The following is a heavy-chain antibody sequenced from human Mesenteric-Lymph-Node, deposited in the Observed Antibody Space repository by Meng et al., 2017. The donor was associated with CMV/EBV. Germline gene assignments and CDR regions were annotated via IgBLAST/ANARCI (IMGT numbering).Heavy chain of an antibody. CDR2: IYYNGRT. CDR1: GGSMTAYY. Sequence: GSLRLSCTVSGGSMTAYYWSWMRQPPGKGLEWLGYIYYNGRTNYNPSLKSRVTISVDTSKNQLTLNLSSVTAADTAVYYCARFYSTKYYFDYWGQGALVTVSS. CDR3: ARFYSTKYYFDY. D-gene: IGHD4-11*01. J-gene: IGHJ4*02. V-gene: IGHV4-59*01.